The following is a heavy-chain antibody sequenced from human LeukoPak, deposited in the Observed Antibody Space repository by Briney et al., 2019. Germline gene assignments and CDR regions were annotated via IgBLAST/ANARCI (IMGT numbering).Heavy chain of an antibody. J-gene: IGHJ4*02. D-gene: IGHD4/OR15-4a*01. CDR1: GYPFTDYY. V-gene: IGHV1-2*02. CDR2: IDPDSGDP. CDR3: ARSDGLTKYDYGERGIDY. Sequence: ASVKVSCKASGYPFTDYYIHWVRQAPGQGLEWMGCIDPDSGDPNSAQKFQGRVSLTRDTSMRTAYMELSSLRSDDTAVYFCARSDGLTKYDYGERGIDYWGQGTLVTVSS.